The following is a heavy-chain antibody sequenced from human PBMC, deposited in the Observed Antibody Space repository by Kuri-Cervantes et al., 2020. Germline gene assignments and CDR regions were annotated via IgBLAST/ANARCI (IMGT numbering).Heavy chain of an antibody. CDR3: ARDGEVVVAAYYFDY. J-gene: IGHJ4*02. CDR2: IWYDGSNK. V-gene: IGHV3-33*01. Sequence: GESLKISCAASGFTFSSYGMHWVRQAPGKGLEWVAVIWYDGSNKYYADSVKGRFTISRDNSKSTLYLQMNSLRAEDTAVYYCARDGEVVVAAYYFDYWGQGTLVTVSS. CDR1: GFTFSSYG. D-gene: IGHD2-15*01.